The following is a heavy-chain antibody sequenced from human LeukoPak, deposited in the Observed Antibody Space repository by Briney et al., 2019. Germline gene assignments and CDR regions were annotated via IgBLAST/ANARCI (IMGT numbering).Heavy chain of an antibody. CDR2: ISSSSSYI. V-gene: IGHV3-21*01. D-gene: IGHD6-19*01. Sequence: GGSLRLSCAASGFTFSSYSMNWVRQAPGKGLEWVSSISSSSSYIYYADSVKGRFTISRDNAKNSLYLQMNSLRAEDTAVYYCARDLLQFYAFDIWGQGTMVTVSS. CDR3: ARDLLQFYAFDI. J-gene: IGHJ3*02. CDR1: GFTFSSYS.